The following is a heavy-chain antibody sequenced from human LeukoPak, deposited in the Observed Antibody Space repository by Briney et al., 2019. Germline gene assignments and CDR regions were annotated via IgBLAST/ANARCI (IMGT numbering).Heavy chain of an antibody. D-gene: IGHD4-17*01. CDR3: ARYGDYGAFDI. CDR2: IYYSGST. V-gene: IGHV4-59*01. Sequence: SETLSLTCTGSGGSISSYYWSWIRQPPGKGLEWIGYIYYSGSTNYNPSLKSRVTISVDTSKNQFSLKLSSVTAADTAVYYCARYGDYGAFDIWGQGTMVTVSS. CDR1: GGSISSYY. J-gene: IGHJ3*02.